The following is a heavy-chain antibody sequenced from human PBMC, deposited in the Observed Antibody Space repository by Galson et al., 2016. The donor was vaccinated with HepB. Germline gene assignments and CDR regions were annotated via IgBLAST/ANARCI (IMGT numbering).Heavy chain of an antibody. D-gene: IGHD1-26*01. CDR2: IYWNDHK. V-gene: IGHV2-5*01. J-gene: IGHJ3*02. CDR3: ALTGSYQASDGFDI. Sequence: PALVKPTQTLTLTCAFSGFSLSTSGVGVGWIRQPPGKALEWLAPIYWNDHKRYSPSLQIRLTITKDTSKKQVVLTMTNMDPVDTATYFCALTGSYQASDGFDIWGQGTMVTVSS. CDR1: GFSLSTSGVG.